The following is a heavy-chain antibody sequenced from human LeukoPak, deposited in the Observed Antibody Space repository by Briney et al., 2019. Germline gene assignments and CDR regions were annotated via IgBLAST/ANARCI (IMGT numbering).Heavy chain of an antibody. CDR1: GGSISSSSYY. D-gene: IGHD6-25*01. V-gene: IGHV4-39*01. CDR3: SRLQPAAAGFDY. CDR2: IYYSGST. J-gene: IGHJ4*02. Sequence: LQTLSLTCTVSGGSISSSSYYWGWIRQPPGKGLEWIRSIYYSGSTYYNPSLKSRVTISVDTCKNQFSLKLSSVTAAGTPGYYCSRLQPAAAGFDYCGQAPPATVSS.